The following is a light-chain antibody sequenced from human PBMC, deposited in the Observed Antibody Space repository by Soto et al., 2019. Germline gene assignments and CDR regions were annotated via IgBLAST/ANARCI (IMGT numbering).Light chain of an antibody. CDR1: QSVSSY. J-gene: IGKJ4*01. CDR2: GAS. Sequence: EIVMTQSPATLSVSPGERVTLSCRASQSVSSYLAWYQQKPGQAPRLLIYGASTGATGIPARFSGSGSGTELILTISSLQSEDFAVYYCQQYSKWPLTFGGGTKVDIK. CDR3: QQYSKWPLT. V-gene: IGKV3-15*01.